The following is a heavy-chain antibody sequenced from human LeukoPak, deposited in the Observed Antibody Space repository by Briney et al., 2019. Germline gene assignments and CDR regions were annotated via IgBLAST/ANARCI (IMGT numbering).Heavy chain of an antibody. V-gene: IGHV1-2*02. Sequence: ASVKVSCKASGYTFTGHHMHWVRQAPGQGLEWMGWIKPDSGDTNYAQRFHGRVTMTRDKSITTAYMELSRVRYDDTAVYYCARAREGSTGNYDAFDIWGQGTMVTVSS. J-gene: IGHJ3*02. D-gene: IGHD1-1*01. CDR1: GYTFTGHH. CDR2: IKPDSGDT. CDR3: ARAREGSTGNYDAFDI.